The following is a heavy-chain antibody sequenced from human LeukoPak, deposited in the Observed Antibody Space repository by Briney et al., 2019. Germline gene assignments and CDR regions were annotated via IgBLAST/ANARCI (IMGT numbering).Heavy chain of an antibody. CDR1: GFTFSSYG. CDR3: AREQSYSEEIVVVNPPFDY. D-gene: IGHD2-21*01. V-gene: IGHV3-21*01. J-gene: IGHJ4*02. CDR2: VSSSGTYI. Sequence: GGSLRLSCAASGFTFSSYGMNWVRQAPGKGLEWVSSVSSSGTYIYFADSVKDRFTISRDNAKNSLYLQMNSLRAEDTALYYCAREQSYSEEIVVVNPPFDYWGQGTLVTVSS.